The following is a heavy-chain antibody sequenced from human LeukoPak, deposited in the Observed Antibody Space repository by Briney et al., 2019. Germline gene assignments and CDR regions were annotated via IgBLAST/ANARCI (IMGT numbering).Heavy chain of an antibody. D-gene: IGHD5-12*01. CDR1: GFTFSSYA. J-gene: IGHJ6*03. Sequence: GRSLRLSCAASGFTFSSYAMHWVRQAPGKGLEWVAVISYDGSNKYYADSVKGRFTISRDNSKNTLYLQMNSLRAEDTAVYYCAREEKRADIVAKGYYYYMDVWGKGTTVTVSS. CDR2: ISYDGSNK. V-gene: IGHV3-30-3*01. CDR3: AREEKRADIVAKGYYYYMDV.